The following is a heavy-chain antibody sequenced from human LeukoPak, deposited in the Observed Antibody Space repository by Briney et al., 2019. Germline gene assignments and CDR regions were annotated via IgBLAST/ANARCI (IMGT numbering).Heavy chain of an antibody. CDR2: IRHDGSNE. CDR3: AKEVHPYDSGTYYFDY. V-gene: IGHV3-30*02. CDR1: GFTFSSYG. Sequence: PGGSLRLSCVGSGFTFSSYGMHWVRQAAGKGLEWVAFIRHDGSNEYYADSVKGRFTVSRDNSKNTLFLQRNSLRVEEMAVYYCAKEVHPYDSGTYYFDYWGRGTLVTVSS. J-gene: IGHJ4*02. D-gene: IGHD3-10*01.